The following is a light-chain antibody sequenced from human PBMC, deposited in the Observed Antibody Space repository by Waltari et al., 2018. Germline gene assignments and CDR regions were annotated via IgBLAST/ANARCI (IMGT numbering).Light chain of an antibody. Sequence: QLVLTQAPSASASLGASVTLTCTLSSGHSNYVIAWHQQQPEKGPRYLIRLNNDGSHRKGDGIPVRFSGSVSWAECYLTISSLQSEDEADYYCQTWGTGVVVFGGGTKLTVL. CDR3: QTWGTGVVV. J-gene: IGLJ3*02. CDR2: LNNDGSH. V-gene: IGLV4-69*01. CDR1: SGHSNYV.